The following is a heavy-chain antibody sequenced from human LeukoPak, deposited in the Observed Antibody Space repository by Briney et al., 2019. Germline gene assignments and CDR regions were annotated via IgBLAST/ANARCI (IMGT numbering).Heavy chain of an antibody. V-gene: IGHV5-51*01. CDR1: GYSFTSYW. CDR2: TYPGDSDT. Sequence: GESLKISCKGSGYSFTSYWIGWVRQMPGKGLEWMGITYPGDSDTRYSPSFQGQVTISADKSISTAYLQWSSLKASDTAMYYCARRDTYYYDSSGYYYFDYWGQGTLVTVSS. CDR3: ARRDTYYYDSSGYYYFDY. J-gene: IGHJ4*02. D-gene: IGHD3-22*01.